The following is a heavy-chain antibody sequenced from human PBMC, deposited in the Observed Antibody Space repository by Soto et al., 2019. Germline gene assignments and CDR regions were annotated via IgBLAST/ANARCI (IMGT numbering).Heavy chain of an antibody. V-gene: IGHV4-34*01. CDR3: ARAGIFGVVIIPGVFFDY. D-gene: IGHD3-3*01. J-gene: IGHJ4*02. CDR2: INHSGST. CDR1: GGSFSGYY. Sequence: SETLSLTCAVYGGSFSGYYWSWIRQPPGKGLEWIGEINHSGSTNYNPSLKSRVTISVDTSKNRFSRKLSSVTAAETAVYYCARAGIFGVVIIPGVFFDYWGQGTLVTVSS.